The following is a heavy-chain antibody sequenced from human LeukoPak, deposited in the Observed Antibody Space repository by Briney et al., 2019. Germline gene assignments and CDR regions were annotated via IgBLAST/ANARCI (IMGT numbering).Heavy chain of an antibody. Sequence: GGSLRLSCAAPGFPFNYYNIHWVRQAPGKGLEWVAFMRNDGSEIHYADSVKGRFTISRDNSKNSLYLQMNSLRAEDTAVYYCARFGGVAATGWDYWGQGTLVTVSS. CDR2: MRNDGSEI. CDR3: ARFGGVAATGWDY. CDR1: GFPFNYYN. D-gene: IGHD2-15*01. V-gene: IGHV3-30*02. J-gene: IGHJ4*02.